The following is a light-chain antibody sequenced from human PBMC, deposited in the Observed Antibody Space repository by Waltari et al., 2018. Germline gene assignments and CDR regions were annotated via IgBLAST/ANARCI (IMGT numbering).Light chain of an antibody. CDR1: TSNLGNNA. Sequence: SILTQLPSLSGAPGQGVTLLCSGGTSNLGNNAVSWYHQLPGATPRLLIYRNAQRPSGVPDLFSASKSDASASASLAITGLQPGDEGDYFCASYDDSLNGVIFGGGTKLTVL. V-gene: IGLV1-44*01. J-gene: IGLJ2*01. CDR3: ASYDDSLNGVI. CDR2: RNA.